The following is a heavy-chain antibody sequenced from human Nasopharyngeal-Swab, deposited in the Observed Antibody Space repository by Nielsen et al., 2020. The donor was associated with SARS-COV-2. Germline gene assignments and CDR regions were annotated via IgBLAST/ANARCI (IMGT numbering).Heavy chain of an antibody. CDR1: GFTFSGYA. CDR3: ARDYYDILTGYLPYYYYGMDV. V-gene: IGHV3-30-3*01. CDR2: ISYDGSNK. Sequence: GESLKISCAASGFTFSGYAMHWVRQAPGKGLEWVAVISYDGSNKYYADSVKGRFTISRDNSKNTLYLQMNSLRAEDTAVYYCARDYYDILTGYLPYYYYGMDVWGQGTTVTVSS. D-gene: IGHD3-9*01. J-gene: IGHJ6*02.